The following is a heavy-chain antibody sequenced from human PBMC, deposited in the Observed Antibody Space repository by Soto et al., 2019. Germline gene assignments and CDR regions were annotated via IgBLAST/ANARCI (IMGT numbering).Heavy chain of an antibody. Sequence: GGSLRLSCAASGFTFSSYAMSWVRQAPGKGLEWVSAISGSGGSTYYADSVKGRFTISRDNSKNTLYLQMNSLRAEDTAVYYCAPMVRGVQKSYFDYWGQGTLVTVSS. CDR3: APMVRGVQKSYFDY. CDR1: GFTFSSYA. D-gene: IGHD3-10*01. J-gene: IGHJ4*02. CDR2: ISGSGGST. V-gene: IGHV3-23*01.